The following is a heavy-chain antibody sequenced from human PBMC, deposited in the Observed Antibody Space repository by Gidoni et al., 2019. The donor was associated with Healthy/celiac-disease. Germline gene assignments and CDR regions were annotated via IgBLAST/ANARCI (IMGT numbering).Heavy chain of an antibody. V-gene: IGHV3-9*01. J-gene: IGHJ4*02. CDR3: AKDMDDSSVLDY. Sequence: EVQLVESGGGLVQPGRSLRLSCAASGFTFDDYAMHWVRQAPGKGLEWVSGISLNSGSIGYADSVKGRFTISRDNAKNSLYLQMNSLRAEDTALYYCAKDMDDSSVLDYWGQGTLVTVSS. CDR1: GFTFDDYA. D-gene: IGHD3-22*01. CDR2: ISLNSGSI.